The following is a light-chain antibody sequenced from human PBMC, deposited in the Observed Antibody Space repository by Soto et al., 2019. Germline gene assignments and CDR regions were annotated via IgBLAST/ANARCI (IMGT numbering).Light chain of an antibody. V-gene: IGKV3-20*01. CDR3: QQYGSSIT. Sequence: EIVLAQSPGTLSLSPGERATLSCRASQSVSSSYLAWYQQKPGQAPRLLIYCASSRATGIPDRFSGSGSGTDFTLTISRLEPEDFAVYYCQQYGSSITFGQGTRLENK. J-gene: IGKJ5*01. CDR1: QSVSSSY. CDR2: CAS.